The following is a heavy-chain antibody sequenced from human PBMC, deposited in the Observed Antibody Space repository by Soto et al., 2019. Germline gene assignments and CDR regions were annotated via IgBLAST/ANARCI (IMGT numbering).Heavy chain of an antibody. J-gene: IGHJ4*02. CDR3: ARGLHYYDSSADFDY. CDR2: ISYDGSNK. V-gene: IGHV3-30-3*01. D-gene: IGHD3-22*01. Sequence: GGSLRLSCAASGFTFSSYAMHWVRQAPGKGLEWVAVISYDGSNKYYADSVKGRFTISRDNSKNTLYLQMNSLRAEDTAVYYCARGLHYYDSSADFDYWGQGTLVTVSS. CDR1: GFTFSSYA.